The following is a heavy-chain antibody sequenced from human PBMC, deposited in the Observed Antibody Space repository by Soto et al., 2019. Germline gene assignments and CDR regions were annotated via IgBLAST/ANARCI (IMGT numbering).Heavy chain of an antibody. J-gene: IGHJ3*02. CDR2: MSHSGGT. CDR1: GGSVSSRSNYY. V-gene: IGHV4-34*01. D-gene: IGHD1-1*01. CDR3: ARVERGTATTVVDAFDI. Sequence: QVQLQQWGAGLLKPSETLSLTCAVYGGSVSSRSNYYWSWIRQPPGKGLAWIGEMSHSGGTHFNPSLQSRVTISVDTSKNQFSLKMSSVTAADTALYYCARVERGTATTVVDAFDIWGPGTMVTVSS.